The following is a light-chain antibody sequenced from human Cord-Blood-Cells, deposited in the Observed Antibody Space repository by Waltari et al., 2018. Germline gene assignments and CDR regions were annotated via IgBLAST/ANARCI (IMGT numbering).Light chain of an antibody. CDR2: YKSDSDK. CDR1: IVINVGTYR. Sequence: QAVLTQPSSLSASPGASASLTCTLRIVINVGTYRIYWYQQKPGSPPQYLLRYKSDSDKQQGSGVPSRFSGSKDASANAGILLISGLQSEDEADYYCMIWHSSAWVFGGGTKLTVL. J-gene: IGLJ3*02. V-gene: IGLV5-45*02. CDR3: MIWHSSAWV.